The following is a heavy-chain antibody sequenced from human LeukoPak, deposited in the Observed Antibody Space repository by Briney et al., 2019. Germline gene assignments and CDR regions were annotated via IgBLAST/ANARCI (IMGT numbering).Heavy chain of an antibody. D-gene: IGHD6-13*01. CDR3: ARGIAAAGRIFQH. J-gene: IGHJ1*01. V-gene: IGHV4-34*01. CDR1: GGSFSGYY. CDR2: INHGGST. Sequence: KPSETLSLTCAVYGGSFSGYYWSWIRQPPGKGLEWIGEINHGGSTNYSPSLKSRVTISVDTSKNQFSLKLSSVTAADTAVYYCARGIAAAGRIFQHWGQGTLVTVSS.